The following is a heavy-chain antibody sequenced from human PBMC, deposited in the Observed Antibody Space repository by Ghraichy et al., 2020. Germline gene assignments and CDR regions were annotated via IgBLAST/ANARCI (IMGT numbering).Heavy chain of an antibody. J-gene: IGHJ4*02. CDR2: IYYSGST. CDR3: ARRWGKTYYDSSGYYSATRFDY. V-gene: IGHV4-39*01. Sequence: SETLSLTCTVSGGSISTNNYYWGWIRKPPGKGLEWIGHIYYSGSTNYNPSLKSRVTISVDTSKNQVSLNLSSVTAADTAVYYCARRWGKTYYDSSGYYSATRFDYWGQGILVTVSS. D-gene: IGHD3-22*01. CDR1: GGSISTNNYY.